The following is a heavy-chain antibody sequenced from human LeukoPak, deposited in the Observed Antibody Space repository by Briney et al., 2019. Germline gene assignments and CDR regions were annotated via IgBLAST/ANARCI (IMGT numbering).Heavy chain of an antibody. CDR2: MNPNSGNT. J-gene: IGHJ6*02. CDR1: GYTFTSYD. CDR3: ARVSGKLRGIVAAWYYYYGMDV. Sequence: GASVKVSCKASGYTFTSYDINWVRQATGQGLEWMGWMNPNSGNTGYAQKFQGRVTITRNTSISTAYMELSSLRSEDTAVYYCARVSGKLRGIVAAWYYYYGMDVWGQGTTVTVSS. V-gene: IGHV1-8*03. D-gene: IGHD5-12*01.